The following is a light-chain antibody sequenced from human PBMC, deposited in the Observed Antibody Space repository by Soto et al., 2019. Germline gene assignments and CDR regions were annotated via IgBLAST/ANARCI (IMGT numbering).Light chain of an antibody. CDR3: CSYTRSRTYV. CDR1: SSDVGGYNY. CDR2: EVS. Sequence: QSVLTQPASVSGSPGQSITISCTGTSSDVGGYNYVSWYQQHPGKAPKLMIFEVSNRPSGVSDRFFASKSGNTASLTISGLQAEDEADYYCCSYTRSRTYVFGTGTEVTVL. V-gene: IGLV2-14*01. J-gene: IGLJ1*01.